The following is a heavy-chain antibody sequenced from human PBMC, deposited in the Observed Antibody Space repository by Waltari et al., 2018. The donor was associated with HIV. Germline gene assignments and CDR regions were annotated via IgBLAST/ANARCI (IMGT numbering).Heavy chain of an antibody. CDR1: GNSVRTASYY. V-gene: IGHV4-61*01. J-gene: IGHJ3*02. CDR2: TYNTANT. D-gene: IGHD3-10*01. Sequence: QVALQESGPRLVKPSETLSLTCIVSGNSVRTASYYWTWIRQPPGKGLELIGPTYNTANTKYNPSLRSLVAISLETFKNQLPRSLNSVTAADTAMYFGARDRGNQWPYRKDALDIWGQGTMVTVSA. CDR3: ARDRGNQWPYRKDALDI.